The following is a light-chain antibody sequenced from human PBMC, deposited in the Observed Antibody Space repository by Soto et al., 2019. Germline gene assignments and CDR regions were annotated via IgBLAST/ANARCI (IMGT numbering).Light chain of an antibody. J-gene: IGKJ1*01. CDR2: GAS. CDR3: QQYGSSST. Sequence: EIVLTQSPGTLSLSPGERATLSCRASQSVSSSYLAWYQQKPGQAPSLLIYGASSRATGIPDRFSGSGSGTDFTLTISRLEPEDFAVYYCQQYGSSSTFGQGTKVEIK. CDR1: QSVSSSY. V-gene: IGKV3-20*01.